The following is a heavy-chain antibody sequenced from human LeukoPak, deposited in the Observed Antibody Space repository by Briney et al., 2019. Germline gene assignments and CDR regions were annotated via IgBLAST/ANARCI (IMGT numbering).Heavy chain of an antibody. J-gene: IGHJ3*02. Sequence: SETLSLTCTVSGGSISSYYWSWIRRPPREGLEWIGYIYTSGSTNNNPSLKSRVTISVDTSKNQFSLKLSCVTAVDTAVYYCARSDAFDIWGQGTMVTVSS. V-gene: IGHV4-4*09. CDR2: IYTSGST. CDR3: ARSDAFDI. CDR1: GGSISSYY.